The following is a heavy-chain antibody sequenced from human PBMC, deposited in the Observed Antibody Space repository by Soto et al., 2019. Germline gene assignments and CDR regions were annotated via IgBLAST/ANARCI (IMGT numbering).Heavy chain of an antibody. CDR3: ARRYGVYFDY. J-gene: IGHJ4*02. CDR2: IKYSGTT. D-gene: IGHD4-17*01. Sequence: SETLYLNCTVAGGSSSSSRCHWGWIRQPPGKGLEWIASIKYSGTTFYNPSLKSRVTISVDTSKNQFSLKLSSVTAADTAVYYCARRYGVYFDYWGQGTLVTVSS. CDR1: GGSSSSSRCH. V-gene: IGHV4-39*07.